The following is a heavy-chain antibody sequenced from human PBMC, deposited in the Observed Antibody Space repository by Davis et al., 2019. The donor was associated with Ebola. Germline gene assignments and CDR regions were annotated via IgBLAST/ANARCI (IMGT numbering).Heavy chain of an antibody. D-gene: IGHD4-11*01. J-gene: IGHJ4*02. CDR3: ARDHSSNFQRPFDY. CDR2: FYIGGNT. V-gene: IGHV3-53*01. CDR1: GFTVSRNY. Sequence: GEYLKIPCAASGFTVSRNYMSWVREAPGEGLEWVSVFYIGGNTYSADSVRGQFTISRDNAKNSLYLQMNSLRDEDTAVYYCARDHSSNFQRPFDYWGQGTLVTVSS.